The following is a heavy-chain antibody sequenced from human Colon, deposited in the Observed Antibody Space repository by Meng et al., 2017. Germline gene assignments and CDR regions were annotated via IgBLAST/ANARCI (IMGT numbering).Heavy chain of an antibody. CDR1: GGSVSSAAYQ. V-gene: IGHV4-61*08. D-gene: IGHD7-27*01. CDR2: AANSFDPSP. CDR3: ARDYWGSLDY. J-gene: IGHJ4*02. Sequence: QVRLPGSGPGLVRPSETLSLMCTVSGGSVSSAAYQWGWIRQPPGKGLEWIGYAANSFDPSPNYNPSLKSRVTISLDTPKNQFSLKLTSVTAADTAVYYCARDYWGSLDYWGQGILVTVSS.